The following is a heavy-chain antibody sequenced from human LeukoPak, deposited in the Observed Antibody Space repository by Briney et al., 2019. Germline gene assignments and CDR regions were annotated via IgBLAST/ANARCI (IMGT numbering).Heavy chain of an antibody. CDR1: GGSFSGYY. CDR3: ARSYDSSEVPETFDY. J-gene: IGHJ4*02. Sequence: PSETLSLTCAVYGGSFSGYYWSWIRQPPGKGLEWIGEINHSGSTNYNPSLKSRVTISVDTSKNQFSLKLSSVTAADTAVYYCARSYDSSEVPETFDYWGQGTLVTVSS. D-gene: IGHD3-22*01. V-gene: IGHV4-34*01. CDR2: INHSGST.